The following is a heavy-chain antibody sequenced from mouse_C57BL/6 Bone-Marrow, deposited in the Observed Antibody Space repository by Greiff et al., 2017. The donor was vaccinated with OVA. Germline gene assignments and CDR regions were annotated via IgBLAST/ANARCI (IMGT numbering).Heavy chain of an antibody. Sequence: EVKLEESGPGMVKPSQSLSLTCTVTGYSITSGYDWHWIRHFPGNKLEWMGYISYSGSTNYNPSLKSRISITHDTSKNHFFLKLNSVTTEDTATYSCSKELRFYYFDYWGQGTTLTVSS. D-gene: IGHD1-1*01. V-gene: IGHV3-1*01. CDR1: GYSITSGYD. CDR3: SKELRFYYFDY. CDR2: ISYSGST. J-gene: IGHJ2*01.